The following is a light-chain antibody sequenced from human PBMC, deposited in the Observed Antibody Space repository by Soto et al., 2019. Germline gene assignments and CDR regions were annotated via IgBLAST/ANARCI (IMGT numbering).Light chain of an antibody. CDR2: KAS. CDR1: QNISSW. CDR3: QQYYTYRA. Sequence: ASQNISSWVAWYQQKPGKAPKLLISKASNLQSGVPSRFSGSGSGREFTLAISSLQPDDLGTYFCQQYYTYRAFGQGTKVDIK. V-gene: IGKV1-5*03. J-gene: IGKJ1*01.